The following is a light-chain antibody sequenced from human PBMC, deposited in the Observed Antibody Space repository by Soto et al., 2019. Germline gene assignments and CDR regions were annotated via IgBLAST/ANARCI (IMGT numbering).Light chain of an antibody. Sequence: QSALTQPASVSGSPGQSITISCTGTSSDVGGYDYVSWYQLHPGKAPKLMVFEVSNRPSGVSYRFSGSKSGNTASLTISGLQAEDEADYYCQSYDSTLSARYVLGTGTKVTVL. CDR3: QSYDSTLSARYV. CDR1: SSDVGGYDY. V-gene: IGLV2-14*01. CDR2: EVS. J-gene: IGLJ1*01.